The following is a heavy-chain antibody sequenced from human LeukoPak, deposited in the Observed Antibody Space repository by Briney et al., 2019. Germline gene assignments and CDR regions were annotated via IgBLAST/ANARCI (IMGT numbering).Heavy chain of an antibody. Sequence: GGSLRLSCAASGFSFSAYPMGWVRQAPGKGLQWLSGVSASGDVTFHADRVKGRFAISRDNSKNTLYLQMTGLRAGDTAEYYCAKSLFTSATGTGRAFHIWGQGTMVTVSS. CDR3: AKSLFTSATGTGRAFHI. V-gene: IGHV3-23*01. J-gene: IGHJ3*02. D-gene: IGHD1-1*01. CDR2: VSASGDVT. CDR1: GFSFSAYP.